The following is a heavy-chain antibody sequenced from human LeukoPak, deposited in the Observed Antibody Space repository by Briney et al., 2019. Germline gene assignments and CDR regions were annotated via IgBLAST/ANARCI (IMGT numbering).Heavy chain of an antibody. Sequence: GGSLRLSCAASRFTFSNYAMHWVRQAPGKGLEWVALISYDGSSKYYADSVKGRFTISRDNSKNTLYLQMNSLRAEDTAVYYCAKGQGIAAAAVDYWGQGTLVTVSS. D-gene: IGHD6-13*01. J-gene: IGHJ4*02. CDR2: ISYDGSSK. V-gene: IGHV3-30*04. CDR3: AKGQGIAAAAVDY. CDR1: RFTFSNYA.